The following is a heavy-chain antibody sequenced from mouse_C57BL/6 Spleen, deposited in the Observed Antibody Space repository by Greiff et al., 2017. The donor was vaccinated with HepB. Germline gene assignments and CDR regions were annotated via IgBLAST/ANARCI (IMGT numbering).Heavy chain of an antibody. J-gene: IGHJ1*03. CDR3: AIFITTVVDWYFDV. Sequence: QVQLQQPGTELVKPGASVKLSCKASGYTFTSYWMHWVKQRPGQGLEWIGNINPSNGGTNYNDKFKSKTTLTVDKSSSTAYMQLSSLTSENSAVYYCAIFITTVVDWYFDVWGTGTTVTVSS. V-gene: IGHV1-53*01. CDR2: INPSNGGT. D-gene: IGHD1-1*01. CDR1: GYTFTSYW.